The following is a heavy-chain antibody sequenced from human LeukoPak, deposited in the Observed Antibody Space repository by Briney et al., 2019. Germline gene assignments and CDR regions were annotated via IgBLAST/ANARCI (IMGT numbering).Heavy chain of an antibody. CDR2: ISAYNGNT. D-gene: IGHD2-21*02. Sequence: ASVKVSCKASGYTFTSYGISWVRQAPGQGLEWMGWISAYNGNTNYAQKLQGRVTMTSDTSTSTAYMELRSLRSDDTAVYYCARDAHIVVVTAILPLWDYWGQGTLVTVSS. CDR1: GYTFTSYG. CDR3: ARDAHIVVVTAILPLWDY. J-gene: IGHJ4*02. V-gene: IGHV1-18*01.